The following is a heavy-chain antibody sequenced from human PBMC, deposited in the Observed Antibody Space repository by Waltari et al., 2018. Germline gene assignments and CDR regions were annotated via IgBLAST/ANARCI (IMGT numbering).Heavy chain of an antibody. CDR2: INHSGST. Sequence: QVQLQQWGAGLLKPSETLSLTCAVYGGSFSGYYWSWIRQPPGKGLEWIGEINHSGSTNYNPSLKSRVTISLDTSKNQFSLKLSSVTAADTAVYYCASLDIVVVPATKGLPWGQGTLVTVSS. CDR3: ASLDIVVVPATKGLP. V-gene: IGHV4-34*01. CDR1: GGSFSGYY. J-gene: IGHJ4*02. D-gene: IGHD2-2*01.